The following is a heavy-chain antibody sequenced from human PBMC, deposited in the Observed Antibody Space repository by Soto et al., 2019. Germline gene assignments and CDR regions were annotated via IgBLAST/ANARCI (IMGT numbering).Heavy chain of an antibody. CDR1: GYTFTSYD. J-gene: IGHJ4*01. D-gene: IGHD6-19*01. V-gene: IGHV1-8*01. Sequence: ASVNVSCKASGYTFTSYDINWVRQATGQGLEWMGWMNPNSGKTGYTQNFQGRVTMTRNTSINTAYMELSSLRSEDTAVYYCARFASSGWFFDYWGQGTLVTVSS. CDR2: MNPNSGKT. CDR3: ARFASSGWFFDY.